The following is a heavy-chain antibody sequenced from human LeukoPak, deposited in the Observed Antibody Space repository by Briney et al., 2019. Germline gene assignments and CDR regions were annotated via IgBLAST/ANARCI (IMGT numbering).Heavy chain of an antibody. CDR2: ITGTGGR. J-gene: IGHJ4*02. Sequence: GGSLRLSCAVSGFTLTNHGVSWVRQAPGKGLEWVSIITGTGGRYYGDSVKGRFILSRDNSKNTVYLQMNSLRAEDTAVYYCVSFYETYWGRGTLVTVSS. V-gene: IGHV3-23*01. CDR1: GFTLTNHG. D-gene: IGHD2/OR15-2a*01. CDR3: VSFYETY.